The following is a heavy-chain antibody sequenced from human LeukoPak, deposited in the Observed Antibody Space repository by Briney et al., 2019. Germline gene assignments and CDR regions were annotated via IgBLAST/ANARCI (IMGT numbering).Heavy chain of an antibody. CDR2: IDPEDGQV. CDR3: ARVTGLLQLDY. CDR1: GYTFNDYN. V-gene: IGHV1-69-2*01. Sequence: VTISCKASGYTFNDYNMHWVQQAPGKGIEWMGRIDPEDGQVIYGETFRGRVTISADTSEDTIHMELTSLTSDDTAMYFCARVTGLLQLDYWGQGTLVTVSS. J-gene: IGHJ4*02. D-gene: IGHD1-26*01.